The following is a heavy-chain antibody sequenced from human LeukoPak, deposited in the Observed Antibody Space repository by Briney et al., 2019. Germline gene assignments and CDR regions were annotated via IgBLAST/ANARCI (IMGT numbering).Heavy chain of an antibody. Sequence: PSETLSLTCTVSGGSISSYYWNWIRQPPGKGLEWVGNIFYSGSTNYHPSLKSRVTMSVDTSKNQFSLKLSSVTAADTAVYYCARGVYIAAAQYAYWGQGTLVTVSS. D-gene: IGHD6-13*01. CDR2: IFYSGST. V-gene: IGHV4-59*01. CDR1: GGSISSYY. J-gene: IGHJ4*02. CDR3: ARGVYIAAAQYAY.